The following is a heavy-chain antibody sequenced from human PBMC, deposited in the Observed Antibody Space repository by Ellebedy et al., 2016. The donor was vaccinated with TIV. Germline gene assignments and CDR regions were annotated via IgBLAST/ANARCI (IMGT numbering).Heavy chain of an antibody. D-gene: IGHD2-15*01. CDR1: GFTFSSYA. CDR3: AKDLCSGGSCYYDY. CDR2: VSWNSGSI. J-gene: IGHJ4*02. Sequence: GESLKISCAASGFTFSSYAMSWVRQAPGKGLEWVSGVSWNSGSIGYADSVKGRFTISRDNSKNTLYLQMNSLRAEDTAVYYCAKDLCSGGSCYYDYWGQGTLVTVSS. V-gene: IGHV3-23*01.